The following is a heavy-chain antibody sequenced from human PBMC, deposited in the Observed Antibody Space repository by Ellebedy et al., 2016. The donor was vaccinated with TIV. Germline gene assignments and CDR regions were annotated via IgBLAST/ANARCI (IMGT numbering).Heavy chain of an antibody. CDR1: GYIFIDYH. CDR2: INPKSDTT. D-gene: IGHD2-15*01. Sequence: AASVKVSCKASGYIFIDYHIHWVRQAPGQGLEWLGWINPKSDTTNYARSFQGRVTMTRDTSIRTAYMELNRLTSDDTAVYYCANSLRHDAFDIWGQGTMVTVSS. CDR3: ANSLRHDAFDI. J-gene: IGHJ3*02. V-gene: IGHV1-2*02.